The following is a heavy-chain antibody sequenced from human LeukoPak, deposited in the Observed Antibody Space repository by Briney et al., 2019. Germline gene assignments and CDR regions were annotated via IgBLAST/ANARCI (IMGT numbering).Heavy chain of an antibody. CDR2: ISSSGSTI. D-gene: IGHD3-22*01. CDR1: GFTFSDYY. J-gene: IGHJ3*02. Sequence: GGSLRLSCAASGFTFSDYYMSWIRQAPGKGLEWVSYISSSGSTIYYADSVKGRFTISRDNAKNSLYLQMNSLRAEDTAVYYCARQDYYGSSGYNDAFDIWGQGTMVTVSS. V-gene: IGHV3-11*01. CDR3: ARQDYYGSSGYNDAFDI.